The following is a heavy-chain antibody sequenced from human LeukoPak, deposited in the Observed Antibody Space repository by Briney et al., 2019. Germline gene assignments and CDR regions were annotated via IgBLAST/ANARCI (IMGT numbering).Heavy chain of an antibody. CDR1: GGTFSSYA. CDR2: IIPILGIA. J-gene: IGHJ4*02. D-gene: IGHD3-10*01. CDR3: ASLYGSGSYYNNY. Sequence: GASVKVSCKASGGTFSSYAISWVRQAPGQGLEWMGRIIPILGIANYAQKFQGRVTITADKSTSTAYMELSSLRSEDTAVYYCASLYGSGSYYNNYWGQGTLVTVSS. V-gene: IGHV1-69*04.